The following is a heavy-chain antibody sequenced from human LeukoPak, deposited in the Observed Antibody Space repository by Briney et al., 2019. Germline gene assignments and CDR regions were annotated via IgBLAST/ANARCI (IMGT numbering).Heavy chain of an antibody. D-gene: IGHD3-10*01. V-gene: IGHV1-46*01. CDR1: GYTFTHYY. J-gene: IGHJ4*02. Sequence: ASVKVSCKASGYTFTHYYMHWVRQARGQGLEWMGRIDGETGNTRYAQNFQGRVSMIRDTSTSTVYMELSSLRFEDTAVYYCARDPGGNYFGPGTHFAYWGQGALVTVSS. CDR2: IDGETGNT. CDR3: ARDPGGNYFGPGTHFAY.